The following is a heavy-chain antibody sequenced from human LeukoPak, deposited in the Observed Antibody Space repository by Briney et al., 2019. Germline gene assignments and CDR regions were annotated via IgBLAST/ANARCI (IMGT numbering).Heavy chain of an antibody. CDR3: ARVSGVARWDAFDI. D-gene: IGHD2-15*01. Sequence: SQTLSLTCAISGDSVSSNSAAWTWIRQSPSRGLEWLGRTYYRSKWYNDYAVSVKSRITINPDTSKNQFSLKLSSVTAADTAVYYCARVSGVARWDAFDIWGQGTMVTVSS. CDR1: GDSVSSNSAA. J-gene: IGHJ3*02. V-gene: IGHV6-1*01. CDR2: TYYRSKWYN.